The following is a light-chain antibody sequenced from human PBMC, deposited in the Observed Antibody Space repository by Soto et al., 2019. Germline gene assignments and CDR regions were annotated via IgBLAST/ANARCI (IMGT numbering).Light chain of an antibody. Sequence: VLSQSRLSLPVTRGDRASSSCMSSQSLLHRNVYNYLDWYLQEPGQSPQLLIYLGSNRASGVPDRFSGGGSGTDFTLKISRVEAEDVGIYYCMQALQTPPTFGQGTRLEIK. CDR3: MQALQTPPT. V-gene: IGKV2-28*01. J-gene: IGKJ5*01. CDR1: QSLLHRNVYNY. CDR2: LGS.